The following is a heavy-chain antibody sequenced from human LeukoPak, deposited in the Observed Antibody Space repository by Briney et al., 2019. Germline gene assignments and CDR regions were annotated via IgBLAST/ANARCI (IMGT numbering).Heavy chain of an antibody. V-gene: IGHV1-2*06. J-gene: IGHJ4*02. CDR2: INPKSGGT. CDR1: GYTFTDYY. Sequence: ASVKVSCKASGYTFTDYYIHWVRQAPGQGHEWMGRINPKSGGTNYAQKFQGRVTMTRDTSISTVYMELSRLRSDDTAVFYCARFDWLLYYFDYWGQGTLVTVSS. CDR3: ARFDWLLYYFDY. D-gene: IGHD3-9*01.